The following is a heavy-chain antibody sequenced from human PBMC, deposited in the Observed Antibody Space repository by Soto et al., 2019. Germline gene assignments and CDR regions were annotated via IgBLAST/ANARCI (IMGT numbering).Heavy chain of an antibody. J-gene: IGHJ4*02. Sequence: ASVKVSCKASAYTSTLYGITWVRQAPGQGLEWMGWIRAHNGETKFARKFQDRVTMTTDPSSRDNSKNTLYLQMNSLRAEDTAVYYCAKDRYSSSWFSDYWGQGTLVTVSS. V-gene: IGHV1-18*01. D-gene: IGHD6-13*01. CDR2: IRAHNGET. CDR1: AYTSTLYG. CDR3: AKDRYSSSWFSDY.